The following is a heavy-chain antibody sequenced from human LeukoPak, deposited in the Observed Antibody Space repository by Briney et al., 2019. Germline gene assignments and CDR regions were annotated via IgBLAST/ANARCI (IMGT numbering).Heavy chain of an antibody. CDR2: IYYSGST. D-gene: IGHD5-24*01. J-gene: IGHJ4*02. CDR3: ARGARAGYNLEPFDY. V-gene: IGHV4-31*03. Sequence: SETLSLTCTVSGGSISSGGYYWNWIRQHPGKGLEWIGFIYYSGSTYHNPSLKSRVSISVDTSKNQFSLKLSSVTAADTAVYYCARGARAGYNLEPFDYWGQGTLVTVSS. CDR1: GGSISSGGYY.